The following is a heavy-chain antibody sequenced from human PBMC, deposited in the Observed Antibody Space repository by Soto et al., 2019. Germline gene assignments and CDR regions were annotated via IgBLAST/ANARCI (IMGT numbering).Heavy chain of an antibody. CDR2: NNTYNGNR. V-gene: IGHV1-18*01. CDR1: GYSFSSYG. Sequence: QVQLVQSGAELRKPGASVKVSCKASGYSFSSYGINWVRQAPGQGLEWMGWNNTYNGNRNYAQKFEDRVTMPTATSTNTVYMELRSLKSNDAAIYSCARDRLRSYDSSGFYSWGQGALVTVSS. J-gene: IGHJ4*02. D-gene: IGHD3-22*01. CDR3: ARDRLRSYDSSGFYS.